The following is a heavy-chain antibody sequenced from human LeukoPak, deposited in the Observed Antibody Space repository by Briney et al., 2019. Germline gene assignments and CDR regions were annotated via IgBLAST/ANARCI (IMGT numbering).Heavy chain of an antibody. CDR1: GFTFSSYA. J-gene: IGHJ4*02. V-gene: IGHV3-23*01. D-gene: IGHD1-26*01. CDR3: AKEVGTIPANLLDD. Sequence: GGSLRLSCAASGFTFSSYAMSWVRQAPGEGLEWVSVISDSGGITYYADSVKGRFTISRDNSKNTLYLHMNSLRAEDTAVYYCAKEVGTIPANLLDDWGQGTLVTVSS. CDR2: ISDSGGIT.